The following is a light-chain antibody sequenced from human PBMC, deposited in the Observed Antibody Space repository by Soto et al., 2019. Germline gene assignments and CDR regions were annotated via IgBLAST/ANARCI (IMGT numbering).Light chain of an antibody. CDR1: QSISSS. V-gene: IGKV3-15*01. Sequence: EIVMTQSPATLSVSPGDTATLSCRASQSISSSLAWYQQKPGQAPRLLIYGASTRATGIPARFSGSGSGTEFTLTISSLQSEGFAIYSCQHYSSLPLTFGGGTKVEIK. CDR3: QHYSSLPLT. CDR2: GAS. J-gene: IGKJ4*01.